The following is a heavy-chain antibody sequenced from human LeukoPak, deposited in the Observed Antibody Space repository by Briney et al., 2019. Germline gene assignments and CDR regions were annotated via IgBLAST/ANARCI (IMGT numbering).Heavy chain of an antibody. CDR2: IWNEGTNK. CDR1: GFSFGNYG. CDR3: VGDTPPGGDFFFNY. Sequence: PGRSLRLSCAASGFSFGNYGMHWVRQAPGKGLEWVALIWNEGTNKYYADSVKGRFTISRDNSKNTLYLQMNSLRTEDTAVYYCVGDTPPGGDFFFNYWGQGALVTVSS. V-gene: IGHV3-33*01. D-gene: IGHD3-16*01. J-gene: IGHJ4*02.